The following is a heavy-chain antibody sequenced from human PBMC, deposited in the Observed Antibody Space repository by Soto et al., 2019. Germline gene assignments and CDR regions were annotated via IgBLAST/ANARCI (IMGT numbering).Heavy chain of an antibody. CDR3: ARGNPFTYAGFDV. V-gene: IGHV1-8*01. Sequence: QAHLEQSGAEVKRPGASVKVSCKASGYTFSDFDINWLRQASGQGPEWMGWMNAKRGDTFFAQRFQGNFNMTWDNSLSTAYMDVGSLTSDDTALYYCARGNPFTYAGFDVWGQGTTVAVSS. CDR1: GYTFSDFD. CDR2: MNAKRGDT. D-gene: IGHD3-10*01. J-gene: IGHJ6*02.